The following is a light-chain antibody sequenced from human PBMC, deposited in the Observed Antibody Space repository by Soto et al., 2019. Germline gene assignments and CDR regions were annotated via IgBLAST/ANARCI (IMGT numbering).Light chain of an antibody. CDR3: QHYSDWPLT. V-gene: IGKV3-15*01. CDR1: HGIGTA. CDR2: GAS. J-gene: IGKJ4*01. Sequence: EIVMTQSPATLSVSPGEGATLSCRASHGIGTALAWYQQKPGQTPRLLMYGASIRATGVPARFSGSASGTAVTLTSNSLLSEDSAVYYCQHYSDWPLTFGGGTKVE.